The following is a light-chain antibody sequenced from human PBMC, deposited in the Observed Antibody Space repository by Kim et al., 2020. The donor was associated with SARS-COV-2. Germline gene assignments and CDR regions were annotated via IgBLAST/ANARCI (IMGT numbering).Light chain of an antibody. CDR1: HNIDTS. CDR3: QQTYSSPPT. Sequence: DIQMTQSPSSLSASVGDSVTITCRASHNIDTSLNWYQHKPQKAPRVLIYAASSLHTGGPSRFSGRGSGTDFTLTITGLQPEDFGTYSCQQTYSSPPTFGQGTKLEIK. V-gene: IGKV1-39*01. CDR2: AAS. J-gene: IGKJ2*01.